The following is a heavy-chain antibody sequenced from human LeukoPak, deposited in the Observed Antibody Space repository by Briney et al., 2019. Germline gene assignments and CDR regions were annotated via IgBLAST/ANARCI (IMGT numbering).Heavy chain of an antibody. Sequence: GGSLRLSCAASGFTFSSYWMYWVRQAPGKGLEWVSVIYSGGGTYYADSVRGRFTISRDKSKNTLDLQMNSLRVEDTAVYYCARVIRGGVDYWGQGTLVTISS. J-gene: IGHJ4*02. CDR2: IYSGGGT. V-gene: IGHV3-53*01. CDR3: ARVIRGGVDY. CDR1: GFTFSSYW. D-gene: IGHD3-10*01.